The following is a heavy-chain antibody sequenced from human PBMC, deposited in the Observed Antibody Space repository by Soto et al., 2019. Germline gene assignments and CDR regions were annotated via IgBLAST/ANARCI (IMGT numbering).Heavy chain of an antibody. J-gene: IGHJ6*02. CDR2: IKQDGIEK. Sequence: GGSLRLSCAASGFTFSSYWISWVRQAPGKGLEWVANIKQDGIEKYYVDSVKGRFTISRDNAKNSLYLQMNSLRSEDTAVYYCATEGGIAARPTGGYYYYGMDVLGQGTTVTVSS. CDR1: GFTFSSYW. CDR3: ATEGGIAARPTGGYYYYGMDV. V-gene: IGHV3-7*03. D-gene: IGHD6-6*01.